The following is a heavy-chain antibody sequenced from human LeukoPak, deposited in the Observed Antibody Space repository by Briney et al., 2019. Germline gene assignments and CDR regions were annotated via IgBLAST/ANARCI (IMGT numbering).Heavy chain of an antibody. Sequence: ASVKVSCKASGYTFTGYYIHWVRQAPGQGLEWMGWINPNSGGTIYAQKFQGRVTMTRDTSISTAYMELSRLRSDDTAFYYCARDNVGAPRDYYYGMDAWGQGTTVTVSS. CDR3: ARDNVGAPRDYYYGMDA. V-gene: IGHV1-2*02. CDR1: GYTFTGYY. CDR2: INPNSGGT. J-gene: IGHJ6*02. D-gene: IGHD1-26*01.